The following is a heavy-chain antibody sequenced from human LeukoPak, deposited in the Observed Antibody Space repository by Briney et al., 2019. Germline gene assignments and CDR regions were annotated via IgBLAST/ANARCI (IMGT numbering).Heavy chain of an antibody. J-gene: IGHJ4*02. V-gene: IGHV4-4*07. Sequence: PSETLSLTCTVSGGSISSYYWSWIRQPAGKGLEWIGRIYTSGSTNYNPSLKSRVTISVDKSKNQFSLKLSSVTAADTAVSYCVLGYCSGGSCYLPTGPPNLVDYWGQGTLVTVSS. CDR2: IYTSGST. CDR1: GGSISSYY. CDR3: VLGYCSGGSCYLPTGPPNLVDY. D-gene: IGHD2-15*01.